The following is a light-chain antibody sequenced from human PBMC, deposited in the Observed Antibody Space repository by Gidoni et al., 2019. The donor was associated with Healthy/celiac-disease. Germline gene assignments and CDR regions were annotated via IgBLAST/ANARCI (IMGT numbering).Light chain of an antibody. V-gene: IGKV2-28*01. CDR3: MQALQTPLT. Sequence: IVITHSPLSLPVTPGEPASISCRCTQSLLHSNGYSYLDWYLQKPGQSPQLLIYLGSNRASGVPDRFSGSGSGTDFTLKISRVEAEDVGVYYCMQALQTPLTFGGGTKVEIK. J-gene: IGKJ4*01. CDR2: LGS. CDR1: QSLLHSNGYSY.